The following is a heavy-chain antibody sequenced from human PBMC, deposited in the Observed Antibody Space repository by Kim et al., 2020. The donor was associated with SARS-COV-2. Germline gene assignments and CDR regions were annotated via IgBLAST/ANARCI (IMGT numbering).Heavy chain of an antibody. CDR2: IIPSFGTS. J-gene: IGHJ6*02. D-gene: IGHD1-26*01. CDR1: GGTFSSYA. CDR3: ARRGSGSYFSFYYYYGMDV. V-gene: IGHV1-69*13. Sequence: SVKVSCKASGGTFSSYAISWVRQAPGQGLEWMGGIIPSFGTSSYSQKFQGRVTISADESTSTAYMELSSLTSEDTAVYYCARRGSGSYFSFYYYYGMDVWGQGTTVTVSS.